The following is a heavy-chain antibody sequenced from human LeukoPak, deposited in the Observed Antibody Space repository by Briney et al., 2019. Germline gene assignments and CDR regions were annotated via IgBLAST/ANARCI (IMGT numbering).Heavy chain of an antibody. D-gene: IGHD2-15*01. CDR2: IYYSGST. CDR3: ARGGWSLDY. J-gene: IGHJ4*01. V-gene: IGHV4-59*01. CDR1: GGSITNYF. Sequence: SETLSLTCTVSGGSITNYFRSWIRQPPGKGLEWIGYIYYSGSTNYNPSLKSRVTISVDTYKNQFSLKLSSVTAADTAVYYCARGGWSLDYWGHGTLVTVSS.